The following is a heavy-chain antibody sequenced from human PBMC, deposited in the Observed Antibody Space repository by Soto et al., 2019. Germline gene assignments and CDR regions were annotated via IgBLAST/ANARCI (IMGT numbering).Heavy chain of an antibody. CDR1: GFSLSDYY. D-gene: IGHD3-22*01. V-gene: IGHV3-11*01. CDR2: ISSSGTTT. CDR3: AGVRGDSSGSYYFDY. J-gene: IGHJ4*02. Sequence: QVQLVESGGGLVKPRGSLRLSCAASGFSLSDYYVSWIRQAPGEGLEWVSYISSSGTTTHYADSVKGRFTISNDNAKNSLYLQMNSPRAEDTAAYYCAGVRGDSSGSYYFDYWGQGALVTVSS.